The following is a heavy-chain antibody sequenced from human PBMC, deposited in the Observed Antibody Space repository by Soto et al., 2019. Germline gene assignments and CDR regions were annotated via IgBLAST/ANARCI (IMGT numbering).Heavy chain of an antibody. Sequence: QVQLVQSGAEVRKPGASVKVSCRTSGFNFASYGFNWVRQAPGQGLEWMGWVSVYNGHTKFQEKFQARVTLTTDTATTTAYMELRSLRSDDTAVYYCARGGVNDYGYADYWGQWTLVTVSS. CDR1: GFNFASYG. V-gene: IGHV1-18*04. CDR2: VSVYNGHT. J-gene: IGHJ4*02. D-gene: IGHD5-18*01. CDR3: ARGGVNDYGYADY.